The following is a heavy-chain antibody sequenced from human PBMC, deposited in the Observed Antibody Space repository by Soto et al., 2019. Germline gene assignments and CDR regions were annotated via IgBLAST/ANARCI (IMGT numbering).Heavy chain of an antibody. Sequence: QVQLVESGGGVVQPGRSLRLSCAASGFTFSSYGMHWVRQAPGKGLEWVAVISYDGSNKYYADFVKGRFTISRDNSKNTPYLQMNSLRAEDTAVYYCAKEAYCGGDCYSGAFQHWGQGTLVTVSS. CDR3: AKEAYCGGDCYSGAFQH. V-gene: IGHV3-30*18. CDR1: GFTFSSYG. D-gene: IGHD2-21*02. CDR2: ISYDGSNK. J-gene: IGHJ1*01.